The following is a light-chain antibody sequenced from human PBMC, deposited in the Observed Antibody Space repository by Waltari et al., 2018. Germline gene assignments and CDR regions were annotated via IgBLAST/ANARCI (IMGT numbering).Light chain of an antibody. CDR3: SAYTSRGTLK. Sequence: QSALTQPASVSGSPGQSITISCTGTSDDIGSYSYVTCYHQRPGKVPKLIIYDLTERPSGVSNRFSGSKSGSTASLTVSGLQAEDEGLFYCSAYTSRGTLKFGGGTRVTVL. V-gene: IGLV2-14*03. CDR2: DLT. CDR1: SDDIGSYSY. J-gene: IGLJ2*01.